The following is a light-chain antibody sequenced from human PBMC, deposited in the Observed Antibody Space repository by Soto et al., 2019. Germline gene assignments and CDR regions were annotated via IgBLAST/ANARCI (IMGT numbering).Light chain of an antibody. CDR1: QSVSSSY. CDR3: KQYGSSLT. CDR2: GAS. V-gene: IGKV3-20*01. J-gene: IGKJ1*01. Sequence: EIVLTQSPGTLSLSPGERATLSCRASQSVSSSYLAWYQQKPGQAPRLLIYGASSRATGIPDRFSGSGSGKDFPLTISRLEREDFAVYSCKQYGSSLTFGQGTKGDIK.